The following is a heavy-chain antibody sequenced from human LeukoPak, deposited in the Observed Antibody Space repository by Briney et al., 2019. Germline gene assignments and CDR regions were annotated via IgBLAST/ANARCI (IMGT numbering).Heavy chain of an antibody. Sequence: KPSETLSLTCAVYGGSFSGYYWSWIRQPPGKGLEWIGEINHNGSTNYNPSLKSRVTISVDTSKNQFSLKLSSVTAADTAVYYCARGVIVVAPAAMFDYWGQGTLVTVSS. CDR3: ARGVIVVAPAAMFDY. CDR1: GGSFSGYY. CDR2: INHNGST. D-gene: IGHD2-2*01. J-gene: IGHJ4*02. V-gene: IGHV4-34*01.